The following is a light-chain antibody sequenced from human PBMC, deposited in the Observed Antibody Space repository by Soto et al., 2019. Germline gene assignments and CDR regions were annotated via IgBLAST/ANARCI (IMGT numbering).Light chain of an antibody. V-gene: IGKV3D-15*01. CDR2: YIS. Sequence: EKVMTQSPATLSVSPGERATLSCRASQSAGNFLAWYQQKPGQAPRLLIYYISTRATGIPARFSGSGSGTEFTLTINGLQSEDSAVYYCQQHNQWPITFGQGTRLEI. J-gene: IGKJ5*01. CDR3: QQHNQWPIT. CDR1: QSAGNF.